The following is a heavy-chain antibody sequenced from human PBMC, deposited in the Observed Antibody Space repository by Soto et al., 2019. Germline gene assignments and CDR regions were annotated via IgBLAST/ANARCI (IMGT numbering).Heavy chain of an antibody. Sequence: GGSLRLSCAASGFTFNNEAMNWVRQAPGMGLEWVATISNTGGGTYYADSVKGRFTISRDNSKNTLYLQMSSLRVEDTAVYYCAKDRLAGNFDYWGQGTQVTVSS. V-gene: IGHV3-23*01. J-gene: IGHJ4*02. CDR3: AKDRLAGNFDY. CDR1: GFTFNNEA. CDR2: ISNTGGGT.